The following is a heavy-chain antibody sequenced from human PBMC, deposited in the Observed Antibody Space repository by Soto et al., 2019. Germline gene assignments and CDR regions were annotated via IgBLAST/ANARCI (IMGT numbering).Heavy chain of an antibody. CDR1: GDSVYNNGAT. Sequence: SQTHSLTCVICGDSVYNNGATWNWIRQSPARGLEWPGRAENTSRWRDDYATSVRGRITIHPDTSKNQFSLQLNSATPEDTAVYYCARDPPDFNSGFDYWGQGTPVTVSS. J-gene: IGHJ4*02. D-gene: IGHD2-15*01. V-gene: IGHV6-1*01. CDR3: ARDPPDFNSGFDY. CDR2: AENTSRWRD.